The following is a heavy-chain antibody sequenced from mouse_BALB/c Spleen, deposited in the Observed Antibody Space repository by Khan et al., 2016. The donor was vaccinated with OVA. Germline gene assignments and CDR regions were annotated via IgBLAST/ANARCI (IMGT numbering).Heavy chain of an antibody. CDR3: ARKEVGRYFDY. CDR1: GNTLTTYT. CDR2: INPSSVYS. J-gene: IGHJ2*01. Sequence: QVRLQQSGAELARPGASVKMSCKASGNTLTTYTMHWVKQRPGQGLEWIGYINPSSVYSHYNQKFKDKATLTADKSSSTAYMQLSSLTSEDSAVYYCARKEVGRYFDYWGQGTTLTVSS. D-gene: IGHD1-3*01. V-gene: IGHV1-4*01.